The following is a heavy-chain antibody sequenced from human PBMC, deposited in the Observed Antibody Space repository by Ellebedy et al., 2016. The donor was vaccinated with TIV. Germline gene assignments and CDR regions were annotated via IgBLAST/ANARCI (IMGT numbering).Heavy chain of an antibody. CDR2: IKSDGSST. CDR3: ARSLYSSEHGDV. V-gene: IGHV3-74*01. J-gene: IGHJ6*04. CDR1: GFTFSRYW. Sequence: GESLKISXAASGFTFSRYWMHWVRQAPGKGLVWVSRIKSDGSSTSYAGSVKGRFTISRDNAKNTLYLQMNSLRAEDTAVYWCARSLYSSEHGDVWGKGTTVTVSA. D-gene: IGHD3-16*01.